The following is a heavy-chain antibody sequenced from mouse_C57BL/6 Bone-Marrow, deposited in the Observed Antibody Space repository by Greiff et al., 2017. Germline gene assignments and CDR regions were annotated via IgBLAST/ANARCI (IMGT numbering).Heavy chain of an antibody. D-gene: IGHD2-5*01. CDR1: GYTFTSYW. CDR3: ARESYSNYYAMDY. J-gene: IGHJ4*01. V-gene: IGHV1-52*01. CDR2: IDPSDSET. Sequence: VQLQQPGAELVRPGSSVKLSCKASGYTFTSYWLHWVKQRPIQGLEWIGNIDPSDSETHYNQKFKDKATLTVDKSSSTAYMQLSSLTSEDSAVYYWARESYSNYYAMDYWGQGTSVTVSS.